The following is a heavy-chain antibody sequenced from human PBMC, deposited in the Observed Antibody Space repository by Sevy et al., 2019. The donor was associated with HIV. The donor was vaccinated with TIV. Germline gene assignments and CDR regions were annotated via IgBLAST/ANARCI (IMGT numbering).Heavy chain of an antibody. CDR3: ATTKDYYDSSGYPFDY. CDR1: GYTLSQLS. D-gene: IGHD3-22*01. Sequence: ASVKVSCKVSGYTLSQLSMHWVRQAPGKGLEWVGTFDPEDGRTIYAQKFQGRVTMTEDTSTDTAYMELNSLNSEDTAVVYCATTKDYYDSSGYPFDYWGQGTQVTVSS. CDR2: FDPEDGRT. V-gene: IGHV1-24*01. J-gene: IGHJ4*02.